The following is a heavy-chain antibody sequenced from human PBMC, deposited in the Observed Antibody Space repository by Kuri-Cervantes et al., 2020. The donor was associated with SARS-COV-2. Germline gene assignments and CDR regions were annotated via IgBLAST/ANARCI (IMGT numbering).Heavy chain of an antibody. CDR2: INHSGST. Sequence: SQTLSLTCAVYGGSFSGYYWSWIRQPPGKGLEWIGEINHSGSTNYNPSLKSRVTVSVDTSKNQFSLKLSSVTAADTAVYYCAKVAYYDTLTGHWGWVDYWGQGTLVTVSS. D-gene: IGHD3-9*01. V-gene: IGHV4-34*01. J-gene: IGHJ4*02. CDR1: GGSFSGYY. CDR3: AKVAYYDTLTGHWGWVDY.